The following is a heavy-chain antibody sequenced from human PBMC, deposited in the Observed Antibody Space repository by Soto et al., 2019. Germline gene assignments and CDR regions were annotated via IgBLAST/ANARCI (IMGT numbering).Heavy chain of an antibody. CDR1: GYTFTSNY. Sequence: QVQLLQSGAEVKRPGASVKVSCKASGYTFTSNYMHWVRQTPGQRLEWMGLINPSGGATTYAQEFQGRVTLTRDTSTSTVYMELNSLTSEDTAVYYCAKGYDDGGYNWFDPWGQGTLVTVSP. CDR2: INPSGGAT. CDR3: AKGYDDGGYNWFDP. J-gene: IGHJ5*02. D-gene: IGHD3-3*01. V-gene: IGHV1-46*01.